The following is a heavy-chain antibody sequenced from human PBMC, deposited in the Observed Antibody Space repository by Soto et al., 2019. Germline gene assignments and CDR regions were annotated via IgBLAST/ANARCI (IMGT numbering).Heavy chain of an antibody. V-gene: IGHV6-1*01. CDR3: ASYRYDY. CDR1: GDSISSNSAA. D-gene: IGHD4-4*01. Sequence: QVQLQQSGPGLVKPSQTLSLTCAISGDSISSNSAAWNWIRQSPSRGFEWLGRTYYRSRWYHDYAVSVKSRIIINPDTSKNQVSLQLNSVTPDDTAVYYCASYRYDYWGQATVVTVSS. J-gene: IGHJ4*02. CDR2: TYYRSRWYH.